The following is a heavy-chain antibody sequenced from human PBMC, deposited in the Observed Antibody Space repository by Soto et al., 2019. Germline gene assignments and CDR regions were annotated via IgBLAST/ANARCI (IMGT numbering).Heavy chain of an antibody. J-gene: IGHJ4*02. D-gene: IGHD1-1*01. CDR3: ARRQETTETPFDY. CDR1: GGSISSSSYY. V-gene: IGHV4-39*01. CDR2: IYYSGST. Sequence: SETLSLTCTVSGGSISSSSYYWGWIRQPPGKGLERIGSIYYSGSTYYNPSLKSRVTISVDTSNDKFSMKLSSLTAADTAVYYCARRQETTETPFDYWGQGTLVTVSS.